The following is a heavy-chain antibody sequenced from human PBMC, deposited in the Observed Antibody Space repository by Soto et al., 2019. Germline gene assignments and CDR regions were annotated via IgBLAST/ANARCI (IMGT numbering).Heavy chain of an antibody. D-gene: IGHD5-18*01. Sequence: QVQLVESGGGVVQPGRSLRLSCAASGFTFSNYGMHWGRQAPGKGLEWVALISSDGSNKYYAYSVKGRFTISRDNSKNTLYLRMNSLRAEETAVYYCAKDGYTDGSDDLWGQGNLVPVSS. J-gene: IGHJ4*02. CDR1: GFTFSNYG. V-gene: IGHV3-30*18. CDR2: ISSDGSNK. CDR3: AKDGYTDGSDDL.